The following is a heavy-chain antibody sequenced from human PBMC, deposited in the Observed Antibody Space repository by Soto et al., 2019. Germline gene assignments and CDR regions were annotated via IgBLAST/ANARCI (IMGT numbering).Heavy chain of an antibody. CDR1: GGSISSSSYY. CDR2: IYYSGST. CDR3: ARLGQWLVSFGAFDI. Sequence: QLQLQESGPGLVKPSETLSLTCTVSGGSISSSSYYWGWIRQPPGKGLEWIGSIYYSGSTYYNPSLKSRVTISVDTSKNQFSLKLSSVTAADTAVYYCARLGQWLVSFGAFDIWGQGTMVTVSS. V-gene: IGHV4-39*01. D-gene: IGHD6-19*01. J-gene: IGHJ3*02.